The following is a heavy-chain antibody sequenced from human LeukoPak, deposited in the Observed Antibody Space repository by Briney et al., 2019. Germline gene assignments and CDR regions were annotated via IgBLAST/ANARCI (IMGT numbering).Heavy chain of an antibody. Sequence: GGSLRLSCSASGFTFSSYAMHWVRQAPGKGLEYVSAISSNGGSTYYADSVKGRFTISRDNSKNTLYLQMNSLRAKDTAVYYCAKDRFSPHFDYWGQGTLVTVSS. V-gene: IGHV3-64*04. CDR1: GFTFSSYA. D-gene: IGHD3-3*01. CDR3: AKDRFSPHFDY. J-gene: IGHJ4*02. CDR2: ISSNGGST.